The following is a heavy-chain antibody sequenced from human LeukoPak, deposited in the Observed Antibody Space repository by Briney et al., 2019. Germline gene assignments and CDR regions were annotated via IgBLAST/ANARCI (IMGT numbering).Heavy chain of an antibody. CDR1: GYTFTGYY. CDR3: ATSTAAGTWLDY. D-gene: IGHD6-13*01. V-gene: IGHV1-2*04. Sequence: ASVKVSCKASGYTFTGYYMHWVRQAPGQGLEWMGWINPNSGGTNYAQKVQGWVTMTRDTSISTAYMELSRLRSDDTAVYYCATSTAAGTWLDYWGQGTLVTVSS. J-gene: IGHJ4*02. CDR2: INPNSGGT.